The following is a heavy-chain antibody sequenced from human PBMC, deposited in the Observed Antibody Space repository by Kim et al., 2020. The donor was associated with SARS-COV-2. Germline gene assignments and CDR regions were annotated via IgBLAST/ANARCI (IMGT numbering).Heavy chain of an antibody. D-gene: IGHD6-13*01. J-gene: IGHJ6*02. CDR2: ITSSSSYI. Sequence: GGSLRLSCAASGFTFSSYSMNWVRQAPGKGLEWVSFITSSSSYIYYADSVKGRFTISRDNAKNSLYLQMNSLRAEDTAVYYCARDSRTWYGTWYYYYGMDVWGQGTTVTVSS. CDR3: ARDSRTWYGTWYYYYGMDV. CDR1: GFTFSSYS. V-gene: IGHV3-21*01.